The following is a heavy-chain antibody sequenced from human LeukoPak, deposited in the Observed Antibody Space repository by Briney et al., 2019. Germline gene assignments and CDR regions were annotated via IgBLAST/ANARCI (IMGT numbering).Heavy chain of an antibody. CDR2: IKQDGSEK. CDR1: GFTFSSYW. Sequence: GGCLRLSCAASGFTFSSYWMSWVRQAPGKGLEWVANIKQDGSEKYYVDSVKGRFTISRDNAKNSLYLQMNSLRAEDTAVYYCARDFPRTIFGVVISYYFDYWGQGTLVTVSS. D-gene: IGHD3-3*01. V-gene: IGHV3-7*01. CDR3: ARDFPRTIFGVVISYYFDY. J-gene: IGHJ4*02.